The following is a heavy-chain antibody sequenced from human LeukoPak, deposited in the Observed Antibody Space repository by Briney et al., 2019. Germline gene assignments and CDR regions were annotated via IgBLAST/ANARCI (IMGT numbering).Heavy chain of an antibody. Sequence: SVKVSCKASGGTFSSYAISWVRQAPGQGLEWMGRIIPILGIANYAQKFQGRVTITADKSTSTAYMELSSLRSEDTAVYYCARDGQNDYGGNSGYWGQGTLVTVSS. V-gene: IGHV1-69*04. J-gene: IGHJ4*02. CDR3: ARDGQNDYGGNSGY. CDR2: IIPILGIA. CDR1: GGTFSSYA. D-gene: IGHD4-23*01.